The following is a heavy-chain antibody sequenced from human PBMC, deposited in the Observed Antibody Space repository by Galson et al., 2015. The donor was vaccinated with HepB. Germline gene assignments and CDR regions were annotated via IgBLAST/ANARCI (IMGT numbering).Heavy chain of an antibody. CDR2: ISGSGGST. J-gene: IGHJ4*02. CDR1: GFTFSSYA. D-gene: IGHD6-19*01. V-gene: IGHV3-23*01. Sequence: SLRLSCAASGFTFSSYAMSWVRQAPGKGLEWVSAISGSGGSTYYADSVKGRFTISRDNSKNTLYLQMNSLRAEDTAVYYCAKDHQWLARIIAYYFDYWGQGTLVTVSS. CDR3: AKDHQWLARIIAYYFDY.